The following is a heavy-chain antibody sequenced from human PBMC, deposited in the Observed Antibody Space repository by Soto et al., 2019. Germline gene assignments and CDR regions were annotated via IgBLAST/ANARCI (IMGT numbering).Heavy chain of an antibody. CDR3: ARDSAGYGSGSYDPSYYYYYYMDV. CDR2: IYYSGST. D-gene: IGHD3-10*01. J-gene: IGHJ6*03. CDR1: GGSISSYY. V-gene: IGHV4-59*01. Sequence: SETLSLTCTVSGGSISSYYWSWIRQPPGKGLEWIGYIYYSGSTNYNPSLKSRVTISVDTSKNQFSLKLSSVTAADTAVYYCARDSAGYGSGSYDPSYYYYYYMDVWGKGTTVTVSS.